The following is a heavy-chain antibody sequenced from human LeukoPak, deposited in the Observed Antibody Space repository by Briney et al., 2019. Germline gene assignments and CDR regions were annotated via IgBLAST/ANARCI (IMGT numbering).Heavy chain of an antibody. V-gene: IGHV4-34*01. CDR3: ASTDYYYYYGMDV. J-gene: IGHJ6*02. CDR2: INHSGST. Sequence: SETLSLTCAVYGGSFSGYYWSWIRQPPGKGLEWIGEINHSGSTNYNPSLKSRVTISVDTSKNQFSLKLSSVTAADTAVYYCASTDYYYYYGMDVWGQGTTVTVSS. CDR1: GGSFSGYY.